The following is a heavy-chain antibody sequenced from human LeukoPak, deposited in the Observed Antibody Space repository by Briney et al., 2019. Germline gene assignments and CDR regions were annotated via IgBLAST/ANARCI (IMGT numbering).Heavy chain of an antibody. Sequence: AGRSLRLSCAASGFTFSSYAMHWVRQAPGKGLEWVAVISYDGSNKYYADSVKGRFTISRDNSKNTLYLQMNSLRAEDTAVYYCARGTQQLVIIGYFQHWGQGTLVTVSS. D-gene: IGHD6-13*01. J-gene: IGHJ1*01. CDR3: ARGTQQLVIIGYFQH. CDR1: GFTFSSYA. V-gene: IGHV3-30-3*01. CDR2: ISYDGSNK.